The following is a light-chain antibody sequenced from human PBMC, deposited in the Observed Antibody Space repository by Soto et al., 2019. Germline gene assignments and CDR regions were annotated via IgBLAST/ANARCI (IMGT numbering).Light chain of an antibody. V-gene: IGKV1-39*01. CDR3: QQGYTTRWT. CDR1: QNIRSY. CDR2: ATS. Sequence: DIQMTQSPTSLSASVGDRVTITCRASQNIRSYLNWYQQIPGKAPNLLIYATSILQTGVPSRFSGSGTGTDVTLTINGLQPEDFATYYCQQGYTTRWTFGQGTKVEIK. J-gene: IGKJ1*01.